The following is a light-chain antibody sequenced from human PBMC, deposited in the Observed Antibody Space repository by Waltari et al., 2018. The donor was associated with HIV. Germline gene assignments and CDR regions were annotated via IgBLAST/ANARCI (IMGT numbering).Light chain of an antibody. J-gene: IGLJ3*02. V-gene: IGLV8-61*01. CDR2: NTK. CDR3: VLYMGSGIWL. Sequence: QTVVTQEPLFSVSPGGTVTLTCGLSFGSVSSTTYPSWYQQTPGQAPRTLIYNTKTRSSGVPDRFSGSILGIKAALTITGAQADDDSDYYCVLYMGSGIWLFGGGTKLTVL. CDR1: FGSVSSTTY.